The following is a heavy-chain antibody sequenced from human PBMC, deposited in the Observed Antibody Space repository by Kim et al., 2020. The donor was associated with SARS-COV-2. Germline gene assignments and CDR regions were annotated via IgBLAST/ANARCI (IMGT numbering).Heavy chain of an antibody. CDR3: ARGPPYSESYWDAFDI. D-gene: IGHD1-26*01. CDR2: IRSKVNSYAT. CDR1: GFTFSDSA. J-gene: IGHJ3*02. Sequence: GGSLRLSCAASGFTFSDSAMHWVRQASGKGLEWVGRIRSKVNSYATVYAVSVEGRFTISRDDSKNTAYLQMDSLKTEDTAAYYCARGPPYSESYWDAFDIWGQGTMVTVSS. V-gene: IGHV3-73*01.